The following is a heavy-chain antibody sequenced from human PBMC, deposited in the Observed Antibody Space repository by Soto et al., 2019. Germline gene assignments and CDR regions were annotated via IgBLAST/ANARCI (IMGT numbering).Heavy chain of an antibody. CDR1: GFTFSTYG. J-gene: IGHJ4*02. CDR3: ATDGPRIAVAGTYPDH. CDR2: IWYDGTNK. D-gene: IGHD6-19*01. V-gene: IGHV3-33*01. Sequence: LRLSCAASGFTFSTYGMHWVRQAPGKGLEWLAIIWYDGTNKFYADSVKGRFTVSRDNYKNTLYLQMNGLRAEDTAVYYCATDGPRIAVAGTYPDHWGQGTLVTVSS.